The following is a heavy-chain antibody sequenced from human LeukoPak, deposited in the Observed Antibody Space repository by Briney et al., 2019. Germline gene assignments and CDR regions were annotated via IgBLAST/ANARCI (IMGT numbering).Heavy chain of an antibody. V-gene: IGHV3-48*01. CDR1: GFTFSGYI. D-gene: IGHD5-24*01. J-gene: IGHJ4*02. CDR2: IGTSGNTI. CDR3: ARDQWLDY. Sequence: GGSLRLSCAASGFTFSGYIMNWVRQAPGKGLEWVSFIGTSGNTIYYADSVKGRFTVSRDNAKNALYLQMNSLTAEDTAVYYCARDQWLDYWGQGTLVTVSP.